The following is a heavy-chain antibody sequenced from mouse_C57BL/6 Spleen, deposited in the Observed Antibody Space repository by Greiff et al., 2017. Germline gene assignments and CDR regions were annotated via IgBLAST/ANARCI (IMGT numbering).Heavy chain of an antibody. D-gene: IGHD3-2*02. CDR3: ARVAGPAWFAY. J-gene: IGHJ3*01. CDR1: GYSITSGYY. V-gene: IGHV3-6*01. Sequence: VQLKESGPGLVKPSQSLSLTCSVTGYSITSGYYWNWIRQFPGNKLEWMGYISYDGSNNYNPSLKNRISITRDTSKNQFFLKLNSMTTEDTATLDCARVAGPAWFAYWGQGTLVTVSA. CDR2: ISYDGSN.